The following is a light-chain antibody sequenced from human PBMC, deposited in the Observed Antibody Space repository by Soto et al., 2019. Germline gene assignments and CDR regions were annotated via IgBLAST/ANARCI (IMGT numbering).Light chain of an antibody. J-gene: IGLJ2*01. CDR1: SSDVGGYNY. Sequence: QSALTQPASVSGSPGQSITISCTGTSSDVGGYNYVSWYQQHPGKAPKLMIYEVNNRPSGVSNRFSGSKSGNTASLTISGLQAEDGADYYCSSYTSSSTLMLFGGGTTLTAL. CDR2: EVN. V-gene: IGLV2-14*01. CDR3: SSYTSSSTLML.